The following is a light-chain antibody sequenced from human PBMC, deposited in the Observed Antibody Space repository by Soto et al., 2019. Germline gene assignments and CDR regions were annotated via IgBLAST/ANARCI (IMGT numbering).Light chain of an antibody. CDR1: QTVRNSY. Sequence: ETVLTQSPGTLSLSPGERATRSCRASQTVRNSYLAWYQQEPGQAPRLLIYGASSRATGIPDRFSGSGFGTDFTLTISRLEPEDVGVYYCEQDGRSPWTFGQGTKVEIK. J-gene: IGKJ1*01. CDR3: EQDGRSPWT. CDR2: GAS. V-gene: IGKV3-20*01.